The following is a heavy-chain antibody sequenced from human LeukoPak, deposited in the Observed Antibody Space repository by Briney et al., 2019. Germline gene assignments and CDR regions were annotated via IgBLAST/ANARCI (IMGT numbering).Heavy chain of an antibody. CDR3: ARDRSGSYFGDDDAFDI. J-gene: IGHJ3*02. CDR2: IWYDGSNK. CDR1: GFTFSSYG. Sequence: PGGSLRLSCAASGFTFSSYGMHWVRQAPGKGLEWVAVIWYDGSNKYYADSVKGRFTISRDNSKNTLYLQMNSLRAEDTAVYYCARDRSGSYFGDDDAFDIWGRGTTVTVSS. V-gene: IGHV3-33*01. D-gene: IGHD1-26*01.